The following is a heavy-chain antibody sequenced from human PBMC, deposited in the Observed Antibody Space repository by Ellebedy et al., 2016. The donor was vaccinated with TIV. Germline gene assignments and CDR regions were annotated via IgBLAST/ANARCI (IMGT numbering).Heavy chain of an antibody. D-gene: IGHD6-25*01. CDR1: GYTFTGYY. J-gene: IGHJ3*02. Sequence: ASVKVSCXASGYTFTGYYMHWVRQAPGQGLEWMGWINPNSGGTNYAQKFQGRVTMTRDTSISTAYMELSRLRSDDTAVYYCARERELRLEGAFDIWGQGTMVTVSS. CDR3: ARERELRLEGAFDI. CDR2: INPNSGGT. V-gene: IGHV1-2*02.